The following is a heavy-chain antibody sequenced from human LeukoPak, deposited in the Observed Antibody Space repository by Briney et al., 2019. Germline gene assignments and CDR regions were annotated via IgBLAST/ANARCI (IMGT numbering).Heavy chain of an antibody. J-gene: IGHJ4*02. CDR1: GGSISSGSYY. D-gene: IGHD3-3*01. CDR2: IYHSGST. V-gene: IGHV4-39*07. CDR3: ARHYDFWSALDY. Sequence: SETLSLTCTVSGGSISSGSYYWSWIRQPPGKGLEWIGSIYHSGSTYYNPSLKSRVTISVDTSKNQFSLKLSSVTAADTAVYYCARHYDFWSALDYWGQGTLVTVSS.